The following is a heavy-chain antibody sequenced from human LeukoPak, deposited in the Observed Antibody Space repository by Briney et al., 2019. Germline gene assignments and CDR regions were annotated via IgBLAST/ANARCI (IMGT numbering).Heavy chain of an antibody. J-gene: IGHJ5*02. CDR2: IYTTGGP. CDR1: GGSINSDTYY. D-gene: IGHD3-10*01. CDR3: ARDRGITTARGVPSWFDP. Sequence: PSETLSLTCTVSGGSINSDTYYWTWIRQPAGKGLEWIGRIYTTGGPSYNPSLKSRVTMSIDTSKNQFSLKLGSVSAADTAVYFCARDRGITTARGVPSWFDPWGQGTLVTVSS. V-gene: IGHV4-61*02.